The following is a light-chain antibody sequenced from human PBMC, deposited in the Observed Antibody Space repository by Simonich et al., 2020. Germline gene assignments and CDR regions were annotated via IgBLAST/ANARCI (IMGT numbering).Light chain of an antibody. CDR2: WAS. CDR1: QSVLYSPNNKNS. CDR3: QQYYSTPYT. V-gene: IGKV4-1*01. Sequence: DIVMTQSPDSLAVSLGERATINCKSSQSVLYSPNNKNSLAWYQQKPGQPPKLLIYWASDRESGVPDRFSGSGSGTDFTLTISSLQAEDVAVYYCQQYYSTPYTFGQGTKLEIK. J-gene: IGKJ2*01.